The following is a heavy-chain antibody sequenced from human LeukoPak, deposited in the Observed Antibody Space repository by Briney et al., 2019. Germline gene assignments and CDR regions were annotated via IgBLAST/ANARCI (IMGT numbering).Heavy chain of an antibody. CDR1: GYTFTGYY. V-gene: IGHV5-51*01. CDR3: ARHGGVREFDY. D-gene: IGHD3-10*01. J-gene: IGHJ4*02. CDR2: IYPGDSDT. Sequence: KVSCKASGYTFTGYYMHWVRQMPGKGLEWMGIIYPGDSDTRYSPSFQGQVTISADKSISTAYLQWSSLKASDTAMYYCARHGGVREFDYWGQGTLVTVSS.